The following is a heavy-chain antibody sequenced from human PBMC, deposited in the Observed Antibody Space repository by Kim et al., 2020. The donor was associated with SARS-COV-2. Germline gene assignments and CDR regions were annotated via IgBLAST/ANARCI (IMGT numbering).Heavy chain of an antibody. J-gene: IGHJ4*02. CDR2: IYYSGST. CDR1: GGSISSSSYY. Sequence: SETLSLTCTVSGGSISSSSYYWGWIRQPPGKGLEWIGSIYYSGSTYYNPSLKSRVTISVDTSKNQFSLKLSSVTAADTAVYYCARHGLAAAGPETYYFDYWGQGTLVTVSS. D-gene: IGHD6-13*01. V-gene: IGHV4-39*01. CDR3: ARHGLAAAGPETYYFDY.